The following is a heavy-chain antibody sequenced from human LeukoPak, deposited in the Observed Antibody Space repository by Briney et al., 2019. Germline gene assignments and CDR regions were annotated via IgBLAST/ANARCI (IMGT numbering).Heavy chain of an antibody. V-gene: IGHV1-69*13. J-gene: IGHJ4*02. Sequence: ASVKVSCKASGGTFSSYAISWVRQAPGQGLEWMGGIIPIFGTANYAQKFQGRVTVTADESTSTAYMELSSLRSEDTAVYYCARDREAVAGFDYWGQGTLVTVSS. CDR1: GGTFSSYA. D-gene: IGHD6-19*01. CDR2: IIPIFGTA. CDR3: ARDREAVAGFDY.